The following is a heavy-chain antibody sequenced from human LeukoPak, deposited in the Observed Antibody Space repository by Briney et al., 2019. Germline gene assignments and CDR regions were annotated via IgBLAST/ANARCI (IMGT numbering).Heavy chain of an antibody. J-gene: IGHJ4*02. Sequence: PGGSLRLSCAASVSTLNTYWMTWFRQTPGKGLEWVASLKQDGSDKYYVDSVKGRFTISRDNAGNSLYLQMNSLRAEDTAVYYCARETRGTVGSYWGRGTLVTVSS. V-gene: IGHV3-7*05. CDR3: ARETRGTVGSY. D-gene: IGHD4-23*01. CDR2: LKQDGSDK. CDR1: VSTLNTYW.